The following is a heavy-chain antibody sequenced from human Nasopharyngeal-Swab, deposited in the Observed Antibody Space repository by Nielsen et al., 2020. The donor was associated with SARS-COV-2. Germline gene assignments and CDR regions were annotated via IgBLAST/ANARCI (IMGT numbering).Heavy chain of an antibody. J-gene: IGHJ6*03. V-gene: IGHV1-69*13. Sequence: SVKVSCKASGGTFSSYAIGWVRQAPGQGLEWMGGIIPIFGTANYAQKFQGRVTITADESTSTAYMELSSLRSEDTAVYYCAVGATGYYYMDVWGKGTTVTVSS. CDR1: GGTFSSYA. CDR3: AVGATGYYYMDV. CDR2: IIPIFGTA. D-gene: IGHD1-26*01.